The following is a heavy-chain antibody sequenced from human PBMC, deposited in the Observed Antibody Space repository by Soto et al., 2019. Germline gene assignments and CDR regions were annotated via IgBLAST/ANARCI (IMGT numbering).Heavy chain of an antibody. V-gene: IGHV4-39*02. D-gene: IGHD6-19*01. CDR3: ARSAIAVNGRCDH. Sequence: QLQLQESGPGLVKPSETLSLTCTVSGGFISTSSYYWGWVRQPPGKGLEWIGTIYYTGYTYYNPSLKSRVAMAVDTSKDHFSLNLTSVIAADTAIYYCARSAIAVNGRCDHWGLGTLVTVSS. J-gene: IGHJ4*02. CDR1: GGFISTSSYY. CDR2: IYYTGYT.